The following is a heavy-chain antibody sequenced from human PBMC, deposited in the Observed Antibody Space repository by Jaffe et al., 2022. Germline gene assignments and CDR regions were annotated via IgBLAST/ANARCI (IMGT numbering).Heavy chain of an antibody. V-gene: IGHV3-23*01. CDR2: VTGSGGST. D-gene: IGHD4-4*01. CDR3: AKDSTKSTVTTWDY. J-gene: IGHJ4*02. Sequence: EVQLLESGGGLVQPGGSLRLSCAASGFTFRSYAMSWVRQAPGKGLEWVSAVTGSGGSTYYADSVKGRFTISRDNSKNTLYLQMNSLRAEDTAVYYCAKDSTKSTVTTWDYWGQGTLVTVSS. CDR1: GFTFRSYA.